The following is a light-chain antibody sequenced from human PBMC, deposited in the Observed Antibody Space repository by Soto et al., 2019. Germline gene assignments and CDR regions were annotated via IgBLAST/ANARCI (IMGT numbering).Light chain of an antibody. CDR2: LNSDGSH. CDR1: SGHSSYA. J-gene: IGLJ2*01. Sequence: QSVLTQSPSASASLGASVKLTCTLTSGHSSYAIAWHQQQPEKAPRYLMKLNSDGSHYRGDGIPDRFSGSSSGAERYLTISSLQSEDEADYYCCSYTVTSTLVLFGGGTQLTVL. V-gene: IGLV4-69*01. CDR3: CSYTVTSTLVL.